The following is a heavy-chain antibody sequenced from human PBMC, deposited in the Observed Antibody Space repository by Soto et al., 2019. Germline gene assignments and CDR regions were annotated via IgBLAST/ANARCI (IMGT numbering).Heavy chain of an antibody. V-gene: IGHV4-30-4*01. CDR2: IYYTGTT. CDR3: ATVLHEYGTNWVDS. J-gene: IGHJ5*01. D-gene: IGHD4-17*01. Sequence: QVQLQESGPRLVKPSQTLSLTCSVSGASIRSGRYYWSWIRQSPGRGLEWIGYIYYTGTTHYNPAAKGRVTILLDNSKDQFSLTLTSVTAADTAIYYCATVLHEYGTNWVDSWGQGTQVTVSS. CDR1: GASIRSGRYY.